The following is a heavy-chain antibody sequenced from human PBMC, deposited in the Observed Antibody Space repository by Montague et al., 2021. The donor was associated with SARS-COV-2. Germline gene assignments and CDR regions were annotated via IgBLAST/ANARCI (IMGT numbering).Heavy chain of an antibody. Sequence: SLRLSCAASGFTFSSYSMNWVRQAPGKGLEWVSFISTSSSTIYYADSVKGRFTISRDNAKNSLYLQMNSLRDEDTAVYYCARDGGTITIFGVLSMLRHFDYWGQGTLVTVSS. CDR3: ARDGGTITIFGVLSMLRHFDY. J-gene: IGHJ4*02. D-gene: IGHD3-3*01. CDR1: GFTFSSYS. CDR2: ISTSSSTI. V-gene: IGHV3-48*02.